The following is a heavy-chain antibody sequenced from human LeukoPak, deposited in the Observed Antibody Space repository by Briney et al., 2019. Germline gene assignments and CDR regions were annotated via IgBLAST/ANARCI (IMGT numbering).Heavy chain of an antibody. D-gene: IGHD6-13*01. Sequence: PGGSLRLSCAASGFTFDDYAMHWVRHAPGKGLEWVSGISWNSGSIGYADSVKGRFTISRDNAKNSLYLQMNSLRAEDTALYYCAKDADRAAAGLDFDCWGQGTLVTVSS. CDR2: ISWNSGSI. CDR3: AKDADRAAAGLDFDC. CDR1: GFTFDDYA. V-gene: IGHV3-9*01. J-gene: IGHJ4*02.